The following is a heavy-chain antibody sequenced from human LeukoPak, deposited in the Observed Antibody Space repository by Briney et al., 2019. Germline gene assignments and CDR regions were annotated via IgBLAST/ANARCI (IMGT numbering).Heavy chain of an antibody. CDR3: ARVRCSGGSCYYDY. CDR1: GGSISSGGYY. CDR2: IYYSGST. Sequence: SETLSLTCTVSGGSISSGGYYWSWIRQHPGKGLEWIGYIYYSGSTYYNPSLKSRVTISVDTSENQFSLKLSSVTAADTAVYYCARVRCSGGSCYYDYWGQGTLVTVSS. V-gene: IGHV4-31*03. D-gene: IGHD2-15*01. J-gene: IGHJ4*02.